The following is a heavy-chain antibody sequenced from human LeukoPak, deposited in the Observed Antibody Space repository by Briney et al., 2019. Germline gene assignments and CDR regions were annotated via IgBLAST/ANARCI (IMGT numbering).Heavy chain of an antibody. Sequence: SETLSLTCTVSGGSISSYYWSWIRQPPGKGLEWIGYIYYSGSTNYNPSLKSRVTISVDTSKNQFSLKLSPVTAADTAVYYCARVKGDILTGYWLQFDPWGQGTLVTVSS. CDR1: GGSISSYY. V-gene: IGHV4-59*01. D-gene: IGHD3-9*01. J-gene: IGHJ5*02. CDR2: IYYSGST. CDR3: ARVKGDILTGYWLQFDP.